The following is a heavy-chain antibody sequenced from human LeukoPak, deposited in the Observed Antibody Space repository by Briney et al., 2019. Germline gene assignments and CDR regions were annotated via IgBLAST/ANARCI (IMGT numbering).Heavy chain of an antibody. CDR1: GFTFSGYT. CDR3: ARDGVYYDSSGLDY. J-gene: IGHJ4*02. D-gene: IGHD3-22*01. CDR2: ISSSSSYI. Sequence: GGSLRLSCAASGFTFSGYTMNWVRQAPGRGLEWVSSISSSSSYIYYADSVKGRFTISRDNAKNSLFLQVNSLRAEDTAVYYCARDGVYYDSSGLDYWGQGTLVTVSS. V-gene: IGHV3-21*01.